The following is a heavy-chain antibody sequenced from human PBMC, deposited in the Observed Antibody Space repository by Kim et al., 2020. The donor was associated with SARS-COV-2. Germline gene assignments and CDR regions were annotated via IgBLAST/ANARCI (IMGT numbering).Heavy chain of an antibody. Sequence: GGSLRLSFAASGFTFNNYAINWVRQAPGKGLEWVSSVSGDGGTTKYADSVKGRFTISRDNSKNTVYLHLSSLRAEDTAEYFCAKPYCRSSACAGWFDPWGQGTRVTVSS. CDR2: VSGDGGTT. D-gene: IGHD2-2*01. CDR1: GFTFNNYA. V-gene: IGHV3-23*01. CDR3: AKPYCRSSACAGWFDP. J-gene: IGHJ5*02.